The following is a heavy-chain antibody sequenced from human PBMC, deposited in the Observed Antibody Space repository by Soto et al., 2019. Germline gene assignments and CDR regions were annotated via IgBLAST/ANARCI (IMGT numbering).Heavy chain of an antibody. D-gene: IGHD3-10*01. CDR2: ISGSGGST. J-gene: IGHJ4*02. V-gene: IGHV3-23*01. CDR3: AKDADASGTYYFTY. Sequence: PGGSLRLSCAASGFTFSSYAMSWVRQAPGKGLEWVSVISGSGGSTYYADSVKGRFSISRDNSKNTLYLQMNSLRVEDTAVYYCAKDADASGTYYFTYWGQGALVTVSS. CDR1: GFTFSSYA.